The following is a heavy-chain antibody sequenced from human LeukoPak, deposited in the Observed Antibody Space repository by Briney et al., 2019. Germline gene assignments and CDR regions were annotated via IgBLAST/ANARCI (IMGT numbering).Heavy chain of an antibody. J-gene: IGHJ4*02. V-gene: IGHV1-24*01. D-gene: IGHD5-12*01. CDR2: FDPEDAET. CDR3: AIRWLRLSAFDY. Sequence: ASVKVSCKVSGYTLTELSIHWVRQAPGKGLEWMGGFDPEDAETIYAQKFQGRVSMTEDTSTDTAFMELSSLRSEDTAVYYCAIRWLRLSAFDYWGQGTLVTVSS. CDR1: GYTLTELS.